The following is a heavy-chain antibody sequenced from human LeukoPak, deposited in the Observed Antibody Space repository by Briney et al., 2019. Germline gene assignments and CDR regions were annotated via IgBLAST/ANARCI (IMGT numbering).Heavy chain of an antibody. CDR3: ARDNWNYGSSMDV. Sequence: PSETLSLTCTVSGGSISSYYWSWIRQPPGKGLEWIGYIYYSGSTNYNPSLKSRITISVDTSKNQFSLKLSSVTAADTAVYYCARDNWNYGSSMDVWGQGTTVTVSS. CDR1: GGSISSYY. J-gene: IGHJ6*02. CDR2: IYYSGST. D-gene: IGHD1-7*01. V-gene: IGHV4-59*01.